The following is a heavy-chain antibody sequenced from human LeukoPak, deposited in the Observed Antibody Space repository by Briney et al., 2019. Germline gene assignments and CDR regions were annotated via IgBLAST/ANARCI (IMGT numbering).Heavy chain of an antibody. CDR2: IYHSGST. Sequence: SETLSLTCTVSGGSISSYYWSWIRQPPGKGLEWIGYIYHSGSTNYNPSLKSRVTISVDTSKNQFSLKLSSVTAADTAVYYCARADTAMVIFDYWGQGTLVTVSS. CDR3: ARADTAMVIFDY. V-gene: IGHV4-59*08. CDR1: GGSISSYY. D-gene: IGHD5-18*01. J-gene: IGHJ4*02.